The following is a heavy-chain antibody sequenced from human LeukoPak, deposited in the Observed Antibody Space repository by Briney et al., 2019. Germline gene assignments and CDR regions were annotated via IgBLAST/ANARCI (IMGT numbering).Heavy chain of an antibody. J-gene: IGHJ5*02. CDR1: GGSFSGYY. CDR2: IYYSGST. V-gene: IGHV4-31*11. Sequence: SETLSLTCAVYGGSFSGYYWSWIRQHPGKGLEWIGYIYYSGSTYYNPSLKSRVTISVDTSKNQFSLKLSSVTAADTAVYYCARELMVYAEDNWFDPWGQGTLVTVSS. D-gene: IGHD2-8*01. CDR3: ARELMVYAEDNWFDP.